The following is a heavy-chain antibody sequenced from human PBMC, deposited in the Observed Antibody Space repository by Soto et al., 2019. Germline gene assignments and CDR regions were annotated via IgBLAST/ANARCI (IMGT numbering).Heavy chain of an antibody. V-gene: IGHV3-23*01. Sequence: EVQLLESGGGLVQPGGSLRLSCVASGFTFSRYVMTWVRQAPGKGLEWVSTINSNGGSTYYTDSVKGRFTISRDNSKNSLYLQMNGLRAEDTAVYFCARVPDLVYCSRTSCLYYFDYWGQGALVTVSS. J-gene: IGHJ4*02. CDR2: INSNGGST. D-gene: IGHD2-2*01. CDR3: ARVPDLVYCSRTSCLYYFDY. CDR1: GFTFSRYV.